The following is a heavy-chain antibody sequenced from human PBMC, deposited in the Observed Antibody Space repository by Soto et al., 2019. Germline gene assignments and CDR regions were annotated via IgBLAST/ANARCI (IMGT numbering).Heavy chain of an antibody. D-gene: IGHD1-20*01. Sequence: SETLSLTCTVSGGSISSSSYYWGWIRQPPGKGLEWIGSIYYSGSTYYNPSLKSRVTISVDTSKNQFSLKLSSVTAADTAVYYCVRHNWFIDYWGQGTLVTVSS. J-gene: IGHJ4*02. CDR2: IYYSGST. CDR3: VRHNWFIDY. CDR1: GGSISSSSYY. V-gene: IGHV4-39*01.